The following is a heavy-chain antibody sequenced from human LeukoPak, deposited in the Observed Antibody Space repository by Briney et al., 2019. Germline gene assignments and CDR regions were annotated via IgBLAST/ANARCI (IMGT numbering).Heavy chain of an antibody. CDR2: MYTSGST. J-gene: IGHJ5*02. V-gene: IGHV4-4*07. CDR1: GGSISSYY. Sequence: SETLSLTCTVSGGSISSYYWSWIRQPAGKGLQWIGRMYTSGSTNYNPSLKSRVTMSVDTSKNQFSLKLSSVTAADTAVYYCARLTGYSSESWFDPWGQGTLVTVSS. CDR3: ARLTGYSSESWFDP. D-gene: IGHD3-9*01.